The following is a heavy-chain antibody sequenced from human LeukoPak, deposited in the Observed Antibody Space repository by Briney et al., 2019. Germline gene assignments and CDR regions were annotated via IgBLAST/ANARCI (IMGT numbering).Heavy chain of an antibody. J-gene: IGHJ4*02. CDR2: ICHSGST. Sequence: PSETLSLTCSVSGYSISSGYYWGWIRQPPGKGLEWIGSICHSGSTYYNPSLKSRVTISVDTSKNQFSLKLSSVTAADTAVYYCARVGTMVRGVMRYFDYWGQGTLVTVSS. CDR3: ARVGTMVRGVMRYFDY. V-gene: IGHV4-38-2*02. CDR1: GYSISSGYY. D-gene: IGHD3-10*01.